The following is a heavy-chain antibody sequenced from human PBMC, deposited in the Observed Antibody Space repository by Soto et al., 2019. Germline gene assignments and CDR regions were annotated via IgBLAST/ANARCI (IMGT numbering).Heavy chain of an antibody. J-gene: IGHJ4*02. Sequence: VQLVESGGGVVQPGRSLRLSCAASGFTFSSYAMHWVRQAPGKGLEWVAGISYDGSNKYYADSVKGRVTISRDNSKNTLYLQMNSLRAEDTAVYYCAIWRGWYAGPYFDYWGQGTLVTVSS. CDR1: GFTFSSYA. CDR2: ISYDGSNK. V-gene: IGHV3-30-3*01. D-gene: IGHD6-19*01. CDR3: AIWRGWYAGPYFDY.